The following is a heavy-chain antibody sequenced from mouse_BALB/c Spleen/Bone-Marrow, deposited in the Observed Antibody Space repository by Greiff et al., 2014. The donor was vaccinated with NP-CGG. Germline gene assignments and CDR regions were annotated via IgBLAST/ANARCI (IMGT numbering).Heavy chain of an antibody. V-gene: IGHV1S29*02. J-gene: IGHJ2*01. Sequence: VQLQQSGPELVKPGASVKISCKASGYTFTDYNMHWVKLSHGKSLEWIGYIFPYNGGADYDQKFRSRATLTVDTSSTTAYMELRSLTSEDSAVYYCSRTANDYSYFDYFVHCFTFSVSS. D-gene: IGHD2-4*01. CDR2: IFPYNGGA. CDR3: SRTANDYSYFDY. CDR1: GYTFTDYN.